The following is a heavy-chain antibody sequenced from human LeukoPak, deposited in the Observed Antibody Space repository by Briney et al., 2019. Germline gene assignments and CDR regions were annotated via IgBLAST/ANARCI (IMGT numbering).Heavy chain of an antibody. CDR1: SYSISSGYY. CDR2: IYHSGST. Sequence: SETLSLTCTVSSYSISSGYYWGWIRQPPGKGLEWIGSIYHSGSTYYNPSLKSRVTISVDTSKNQFSLKLSSVTAADTAVYYCARDGEPDAFDIWGRGTMVTVSS. J-gene: IGHJ3*02. V-gene: IGHV4-38-2*02. CDR3: ARDGEPDAFDI. D-gene: IGHD1-14*01.